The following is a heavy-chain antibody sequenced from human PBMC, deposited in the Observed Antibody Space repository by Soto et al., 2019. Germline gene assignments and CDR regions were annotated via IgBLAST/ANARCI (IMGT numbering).Heavy chain of an antibody. V-gene: IGHV3-66*01. Sequence: QLVESGGGLVQPGGSLRLSCAASGFSVSNNYMKWVRQAPGKGLEWVSLIYSGGSTYYADSVKGRCTISRDHSKNTLFLQKNSLRVEDTAVYYCARDRGYRWGQGTMVTVSS. CDR3: ARDRGYR. CDR1: GFSVSNNY. CDR2: IYSGGST. D-gene: IGHD5-12*01. J-gene: IGHJ3*01.